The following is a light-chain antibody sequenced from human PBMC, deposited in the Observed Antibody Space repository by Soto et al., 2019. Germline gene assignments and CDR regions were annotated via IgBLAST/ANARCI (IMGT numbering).Light chain of an antibody. CDR2: LNSDGSH. CDR1: SGHSSNA. V-gene: IGLV4-69*01. Sequence: QSVLTQSPSASASLGASVTVTYTLSSGHSSNAVAWHQQQPEKGPRYLMRLNSDGSHSKGDGIPDRFTGSSSGADRYLTISSLQSEDEADYYCQTWGTGIVVFGGGTKLT. J-gene: IGLJ3*02. CDR3: QTWGTGIVV.